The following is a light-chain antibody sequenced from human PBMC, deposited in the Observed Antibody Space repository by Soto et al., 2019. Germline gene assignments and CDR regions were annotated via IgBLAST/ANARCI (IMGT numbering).Light chain of an antibody. V-gene: IGKV1-5*01. CDR3: QHYSSYPWT. Sequence: DIHMTQTPSTLYASGGDRVTIACRATQSISSWLAWYQQKPGKAHKLLIYDASNLESGVPSRFCGSGSGTEFTLTISSLQPDDFATYYCQHYSSYPWTFGQGTKVDIK. CDR1: QSISSW. J-gene: IGKJ1*01. CDR2: DAS.